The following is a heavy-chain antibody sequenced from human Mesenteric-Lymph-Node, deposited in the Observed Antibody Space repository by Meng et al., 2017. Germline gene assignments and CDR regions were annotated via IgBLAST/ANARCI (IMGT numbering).Heavy chain of an antibody. D-gene: IGHD3-10*01. CDR3: ARSQAAFAGSYYYYGLDV. CDR1: GDSVFTTGAA. Sequence: SQTLSLTCAISGDSVFTTGAAWNWIRQSPSRGLEWLGRTYYRSKYYNDYAVSVKSRITINPDTSENQFSLQLNSVTPEDTAVYYCARSQAAFAGSYYYYGLDVWGQGTTVTVSS. V-gene: IGHV6-1*01. CDR2: TYYRSKYYN. J-gene: IGHJ6*02.